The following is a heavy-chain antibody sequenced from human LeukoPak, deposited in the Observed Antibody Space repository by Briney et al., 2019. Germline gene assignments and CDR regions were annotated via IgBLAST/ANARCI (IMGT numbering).Heavy chain of an antibody. J-gene: IGHJ4*02. V-gene: IGHV4-34*01. CDR1: GGSFSGYY. Sequence: SETLSLTCAVYGGSFSGYYWSWIRQPPGKGLEWIGEINHSGSTNYNPSLKSRVTISVDTSKNQFSLKLSSVTAADTAVYYCARGGLGIYYGSGSYHYWGQGTLVTVSS. CDR2: INHSGST. CDR3: ARGGLGIYYGSGSYHY. D-gene: IGHD3-10*01.